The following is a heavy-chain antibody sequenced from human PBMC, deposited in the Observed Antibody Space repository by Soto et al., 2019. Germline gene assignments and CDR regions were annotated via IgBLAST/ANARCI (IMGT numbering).Heavy chain of an antibody. J-gene: IGHJ4*02. D-gene: IGHD3-22*01. CDR3: ARGPPSYYDSSGYYKYFDY. V-gene: IGHV1-18*01. Sequence: ASVKVSCKASGYTFTSYGISWVRQAPGQGIEWMGWISAYNGNTNYAQKLQGRVTMTTDTSTSTAYMELRSLRSDDTAVYYCARGPPSYYDSSGYYKYFDYWGQGTLVTVSS. CDR2: ISAYNGNT. CDR1: GYTFTSYG.